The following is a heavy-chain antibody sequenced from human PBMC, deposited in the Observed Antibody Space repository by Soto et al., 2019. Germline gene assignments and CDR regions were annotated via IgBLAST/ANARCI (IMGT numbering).Heavy chain of an antibody. CDR1: GYTFTRYA. CDR2: INAGNGNT. V-gene: IGHV1-3*01. J-gene: IGHJ4*02. Sequence: ASVKVSCKASGYTFTRYAMHWVRQAPGQRLEWMGWINAGNGNTKYSQKFQGRVTITRDTSASTAYMELSSLRSEDTAVYYCARGNGGVPAALGYWGQGTLVTVSS. D-gene: IGHD2-2*01. CDR3: ARGNGGVPAALGY.